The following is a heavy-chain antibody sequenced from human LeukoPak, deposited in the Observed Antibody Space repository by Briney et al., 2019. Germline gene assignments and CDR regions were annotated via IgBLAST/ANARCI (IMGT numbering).Heavy chain of an antibody. J-gene: IGHJ5*02. CDR2: IKQDGSEK. D-gene: IGHD2-15*01. CDR3: ARDRYCSGGSCYEMNWFDP. CDR1: GFTFSSYW. Sequence: PGGSLRLSCAAPGFTFSSYWMSWVRQAPGKGLEWVANIKQDGSEKYYVDSVKGRFTISRDNAQNSLYLQMNSLRAEDTAVYYCARDRYCSGGSCYEMNWFDPWGQGTLVTVSS. V-gene: IGHV3-7*01.